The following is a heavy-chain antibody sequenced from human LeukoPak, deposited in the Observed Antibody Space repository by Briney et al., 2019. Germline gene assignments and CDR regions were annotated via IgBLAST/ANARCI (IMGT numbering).Heavy chain of an antibody. V-gene: IGHV4-39*01. D-gene: IGHD1-26*01. CDR2: IFYSEGP. J-gene: IGHJ6*02. CDR1: GGSTSSSGYY. Sequence: KSSETLSLTCTVSGGSTSSSGYYWGWIRQPPGKGLEWIGSIFYSEGPSYNPSLNSRVTISVDTSKNQFSLKLRSVTAADTAVYYCGRHERSIGRRNYYYTMDVWGQGTTVTVSS. CDR3: GRHERSIGRRNYYYTMDV.